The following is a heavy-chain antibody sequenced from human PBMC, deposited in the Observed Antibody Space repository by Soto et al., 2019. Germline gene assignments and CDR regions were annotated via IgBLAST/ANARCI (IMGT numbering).Heavy chain of an antibody. CDR2: MNPNSGNT. D-gene: IGHD2-8*02. V-gene: IGHV1-8*01. Sequence: QVQLVQSGAEVKKPGASVKVSCKASGYTFTSYDINWVRQATGQGLEWMGWMNPNSGNTGYAQKXXXXXXXXXXXXXXXXXXXXXXXXXXXXXXXYCAREGVRGMDVWGQGTTVTVSS. J-gene: IGHJ6*02. CDR3: AREGVRGMDV. CDR1: GYTFTSYD.